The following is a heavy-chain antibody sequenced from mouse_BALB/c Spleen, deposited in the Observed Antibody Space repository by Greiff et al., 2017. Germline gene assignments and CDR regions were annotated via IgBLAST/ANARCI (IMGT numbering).Heavy chain of an antibody. V-gene: IGHV6-6*02. CDR1: GFTFSNYW. CDR2: IRLKSNNYAT. J-gene: IGHJ4*01. CDR3: TRIYDGYYYYAMDY. Sequence: EVHLVESGGGLVQPGGSMKLSCVASGFTFSNYWMNWVRQSPEKGLEWVAEIRLKSNNYATHYAESVKGRFTISRDDSKSSVYLQMNNLRAEDTGIYYCTRIYDGYYYYAMDYWGQGTSVTVSS. D-gene: IGHD2-3*01.